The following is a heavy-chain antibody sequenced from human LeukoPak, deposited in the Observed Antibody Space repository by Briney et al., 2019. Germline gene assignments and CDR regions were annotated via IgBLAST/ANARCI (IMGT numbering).Heavy chain of an antibody. CDR1: GGSISSHY. D-gene: IGHD3-10*01. V-gene: IGHV4-4*07. Sequence: SETLSLTCTVSGGSISSHYWSWIRQPAGKGLEWIGRIYTSGSTNYNPSLKSRVTMSVDTSKNQFSLKLSSVTAADTAVYYCARGAVWFGEFLDYWGQGTLVTVSS. CDR3: ARGAVWFGEFLDY. J-gene: IGHJ4*02. CDR2: IYTSGST.